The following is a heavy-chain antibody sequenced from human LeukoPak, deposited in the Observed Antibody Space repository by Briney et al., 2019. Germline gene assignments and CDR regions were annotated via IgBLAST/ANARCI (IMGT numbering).Heavy chain of an antibody. D-gene: IGHD3-16*02. V-gene: IGHV3-30-3*01. CDR3: AREDIMITFGGVIVIRGFDY. Sequence: PGGSLRLSRAASGFTFSSYAMHWVRQAPGKGLEWVAVISYDGSNKYYADSVKGRFTISRDNSKNTLYLQMNSLRAEDTAVYYCAREDIMITFGGVIVIRGFDYWGQGTLVTVSS. CDR2: ISYDGSNK. J-gene: IGHJ4*02. CDR1: GFTFSSYA.